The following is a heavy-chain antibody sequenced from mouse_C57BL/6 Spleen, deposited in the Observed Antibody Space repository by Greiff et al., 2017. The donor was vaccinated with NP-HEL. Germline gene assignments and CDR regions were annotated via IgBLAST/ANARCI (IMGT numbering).Heavy chain of an antibody. J-gene: IGHJ4*01. CDR3: ARTYYSNYNAMDY. CDR1: GYSFTDYN. CDR2: INPNYGTT. Sequence: EVQLQQSGPELVKPGASVKISCKASGYSFTDYNMNWVKQSNGKSLEWIGVINPNYGTTSYNQKFKGKATLTVDKSSSTAYMQLNSLTSEDSAVDYCARTYYSNYNAMDYWGQGTSVTVSS. D-gene: IGHD2-5*01. V-gene: IGHV1-39*01.